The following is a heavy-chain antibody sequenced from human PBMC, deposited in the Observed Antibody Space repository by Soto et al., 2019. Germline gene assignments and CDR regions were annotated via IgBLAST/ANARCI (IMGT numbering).Heavy chain of an antibody. CDR2: IYHSGST. Sequence: PSETLSLTCAVYGGSFSGYYWSWIRQPPGKGLEWIGEIYHSGSTNYNPSLKSRVTISVDKSKNQFSLKLSSVTAADTAVYYCARGDSAYDPLDYWGQGTLVTVS. D-gene: IGHD5-12*01. V-gene: IGHV4-34*01. CDR3: ARGDSAYDPLDY. J-gene: IGHJ4*02. CDR1: GGSFSGYY.